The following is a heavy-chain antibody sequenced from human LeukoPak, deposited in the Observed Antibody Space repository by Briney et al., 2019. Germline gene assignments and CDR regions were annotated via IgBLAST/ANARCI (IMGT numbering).Heavy chain of an antibody. CDR2: IWYDGSNK. D-gene: IGHD6-6*01. CDR3: ARDIGMYSSSSGFDY. Sequence: GGSLRLSCAASGFTFSSYGMHWVRQAPGKGLEWVAVIWYDGSNKYYADSVKGRFTISRDNSKNTLYLQMNSLRAEDTAVYYCARDIGMYSSSSGFDYWGQGTLVTVSS. J-gene: IGHJ4*02. V-gene: IGHV3-33*01. CDR1: GFTFSSYG.